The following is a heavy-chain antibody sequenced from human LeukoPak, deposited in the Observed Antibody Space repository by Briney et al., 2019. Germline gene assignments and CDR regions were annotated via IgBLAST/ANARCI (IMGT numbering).Heavy chain of an antibody. CDR1: GVTFSGDC. Sequence: GESLSLSCAASGVTFSGDCMNWVRQAPGKGLEWLASISSSSSYIYYADSVKGRFTISRDNAKNSLYLQMNSLRAEDTAVYYCAKDIGSYSSGWYGVFDYWGQGTLVTVSS. D-gene: IGHD6-19*01. CDR2: ISSSSSYI. J-gene: IGHJ4*02. V-gene: IGHV3-21*04. CDR3: AKDIGSYSSGWYGVFDY.